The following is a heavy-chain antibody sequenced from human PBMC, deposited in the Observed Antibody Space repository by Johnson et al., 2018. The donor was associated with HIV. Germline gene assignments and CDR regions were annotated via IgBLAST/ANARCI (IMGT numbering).Heavy chain of an antibody. V-gene: IGHV3-13*01. Sequence: EQLVESGGGLVQPGGSLRLSCVASGFTFSNYDMHWVRQATGKGLEWVSVIGAAGDTYYPGSVKGRFTISRENAKNSLALQMNSLRAEDTAVYYCLRDAFDYRDASGRFGGAGFDLWGQGTVVTVSS. CDR3: LRDAFDYRDASGRFGGAGFDL. CDR2: IGAAGDT. J-gene: IGHJ3*01. D-gene: IGHD3-16*01. CDR1: GFTFSNYD.